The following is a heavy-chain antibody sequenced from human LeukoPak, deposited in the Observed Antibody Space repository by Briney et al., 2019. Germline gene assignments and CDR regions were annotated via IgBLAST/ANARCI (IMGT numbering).Heavy chain of an antibody. V-gene: IGHV3-23*01. J-gene: IGHJ4*02. D-gene: IGHD3-22*01. CDR2: ISGSGATT. CDR1: GFTISNYA. CDR3: ARSYYYESSGYYYFDY. Sequence: QPGGSLRLSCAASGFTISNYAMNWVRQAPGKGLEWVSLISGSGATTNYADSVKGRFTISRDNSKNTLYLQMNSLRAEDTAVYYCARSYYYESSGYYYFDYWGQGTLVTVSS.